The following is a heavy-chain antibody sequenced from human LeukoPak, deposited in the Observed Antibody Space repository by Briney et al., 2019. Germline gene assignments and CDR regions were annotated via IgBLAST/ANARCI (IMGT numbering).Heavy chain of an antibody. CDR1: GFTFNSYA. V-gene: IGHV3-23*01. D-gene: IGHD2-21*02. Sequence: GGSLRLSCAASGFTFNSYAMSWVRQAPGKGLEWVSTISGSGGSTYYADSVKGRFTISRDNSKNTLYLQMNSLRAEDTAVYYCAKDSPRLPRVHVRYFDYWGQGTLVTVSS. CDR2: ISGSGGST. CDR3: AKDSPRLPRVHVRYFDY. J-gene: IGHJ4*02.